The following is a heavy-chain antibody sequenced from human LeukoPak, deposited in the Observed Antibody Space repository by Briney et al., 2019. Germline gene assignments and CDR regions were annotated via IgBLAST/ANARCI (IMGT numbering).Heavy chain of an antibody. CDR2: IHYSGST. CDR1: GGSISSGTHH. Sequence: PSETLSLTCTVSGGSISSGTHHWGWIRQPPGKGLEWIGIIHYSGSTHYNPSLKSRIYITVDTSKNQFSLKLNSVTAADTAVYYCARHSGLGVVSPYFDYWGQGTLVTVSS. D-gene: IGHD2-21*01. V-gene: IGHV4-39*01. CDR3: ARHSGLGVVSPYFDY. J-gene: IGHJ4*02.